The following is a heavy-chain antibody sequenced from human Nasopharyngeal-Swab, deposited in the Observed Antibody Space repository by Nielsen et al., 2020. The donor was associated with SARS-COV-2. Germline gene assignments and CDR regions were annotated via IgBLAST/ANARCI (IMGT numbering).Heavy chain of an antibody. Sequence: SQTLSLTCAISGDSVSRNSAAWHWIRQSPSRGLEWLGRTYYRSKWYNDYAVSVKSRITINPDKSKNQFSLQLNSVTPEDTAVYYCARDNGYSRPGCYWYFYLWGRGTLVTASS. CDR3: ARDNGYSRPGCYWYFYL. J-gene: IGHJ2*01. V-gene: IGHV6-1*01. D-gene: IGHD6-13*01. CDR1: GDSVSRNSAA. CDR2: TYYRSKWYN.